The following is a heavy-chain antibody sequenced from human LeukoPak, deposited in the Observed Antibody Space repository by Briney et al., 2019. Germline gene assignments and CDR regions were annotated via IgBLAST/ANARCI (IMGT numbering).Heavy chain of an antibody. CDR3: ARDPERRWFPNHYYYYYGMDV. V-gene: IGHV3-30*04. CDR2: ISYDGSNK. J-gene: IGHJ6*02. D-gene: IGHD3-10*01. CDR1: GFTFSSYA. Sequence: GRSLRLSCAASGFTFSSYAMHWVRQAPDKGLEWVAVISYDGSNKYYADSVKGRFTISRNNSKNTLYLQMNSLRAEDTAVYYCARDPERRWFPNHYYYYYGMDVWGQGTTVTVSS.